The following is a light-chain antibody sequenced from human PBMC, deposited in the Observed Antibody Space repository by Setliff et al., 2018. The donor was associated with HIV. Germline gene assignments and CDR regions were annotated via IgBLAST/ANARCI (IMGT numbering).Light chain of an antibody. J-gene: IGLJ1*01. V-gene: IGLV2-23*02. CDR2: EVT. Sequence: SALTQPASVSGSPGQSITISCTGTSSDVGSYNLVSWYQQHPGKAPKVMIYEVTKRPSGVSNRFSGSKSGNAASLTISGLQAEDEADYYCSSYTSRRTPVFGTGTKVTVL. CDR1: SSDVGSYNL. CDR3: SSYTSRRTPV.